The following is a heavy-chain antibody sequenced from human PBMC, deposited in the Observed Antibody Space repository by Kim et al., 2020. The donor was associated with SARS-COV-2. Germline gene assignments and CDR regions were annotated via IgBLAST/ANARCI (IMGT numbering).Heavy chain of an antibody. V-gene: IGHV1-2*05. D-gene: IGHD2-2*01. Sequence: ASVKVSCKASGYTFTGYYMHWVRQAPGQGLEWMGRINPNSGGTNYAQKFQGRVTMTRDTSISTAYMELSRLRSDDTVVYYCARGGSLGYCSSTSCRGAFDIWGQGTMVTVSS. CDR2: INPNSGGT. J-gene: IGHJ3*02. CDR1: GYTFTGYY. CDR3: ARGGSLGYCSSTSCRGAFDI.